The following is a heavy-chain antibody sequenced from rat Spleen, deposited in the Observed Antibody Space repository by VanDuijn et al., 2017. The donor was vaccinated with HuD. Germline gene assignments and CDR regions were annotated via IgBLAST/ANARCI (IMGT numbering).Heavy chain of an antibody. CDR1: GYSITSSYR. J-gene: IGHJ2*01. V-gene: IGHV3-3*01. D-gene: IGHD1-5*01. CDR2: INSAGST. Sequence: EVQLQESGPGLVKPSQSLSLTCSVTGYSITSSYRWNWIRKFPGNKLEWMGYINSAGSTNYNPSLKSRISITRDTSKNQFFLQVNSVTTEDTATYYCARSRIGTTGLDYWGQGVMVTVSS. CDR3: ARSRIGTTGLDY.